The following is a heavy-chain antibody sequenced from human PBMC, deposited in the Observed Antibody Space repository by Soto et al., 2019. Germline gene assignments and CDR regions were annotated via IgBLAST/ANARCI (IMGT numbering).Heavy chain of an antibody. V-gene: IGHV4-39*01. CDR1: GGSISSRDSY. Sequence: SETLSLTCTVSGGSISSRDSYWGWIRQPPGKGLEWIGSFHYSGSTYYNPSLKSRVTISVDTSKNQLSLRVTSVTAADTAVYYCARGFGRSHFDYWGQGTLVTVPS. CDR2: FHYSGST. D-gene: IGHD3-16*01. CDR3: ARGFGRSHFDY. J-gene: IGHJ4*02.